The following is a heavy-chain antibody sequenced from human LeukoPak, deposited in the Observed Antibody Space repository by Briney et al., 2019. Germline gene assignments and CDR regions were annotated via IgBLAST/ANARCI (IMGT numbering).Heavy chain of an antibody. Sequence: PGGSLRLSCAASGFSFSTYPMTWVRRAPGKGLEWVSSISSSSSSLYYADSVKGRFTISRDNAKNSLYLQMNSLRAEDTAVYYCARDPRDSSSSAFYWYFDLWGRGTLVTVSS. CDR3: ARDPRDSSSSAFYWYFDL. D-gene: IGHD6-6*01. CDR2: ISSSSSSL. J-gene: IGHJ2*01. V-gene: IGHV3-21*01. CDR1: GFSFSTYP.